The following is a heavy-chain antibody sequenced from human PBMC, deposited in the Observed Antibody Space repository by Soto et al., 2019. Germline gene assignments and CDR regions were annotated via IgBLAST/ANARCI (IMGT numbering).Heavy chain of an antibody. J-gene: IGHJ6*02. Sequence: PWGSLRLSCAASGFTVSSNYMSWVRQAPGKGLEWVSVIYSGGSTYYADSVKGRFTISRDNSKNTLYLQMNSLRAEDTAVYYCARVLRELSSPYYYYGMDVWGQGTTVTVSS. D-gene: IGHD1-26*01. CDR2: IYSGGST. CDR3: ARVLRELSSPYYYYGMDV. V-gene: IGHV3-53*01. CDR1: GFTVSSNY.